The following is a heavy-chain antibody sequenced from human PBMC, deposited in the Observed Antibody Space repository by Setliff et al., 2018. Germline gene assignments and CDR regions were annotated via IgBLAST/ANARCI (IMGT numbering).Heavy chain of an antibody. CDR3: ERLVRYCTRVTCQRSSDGDF. D-gene: IGHD2-8*01. V-gene: IGHV1-18*01. J-gene: IGHJ4*02. CDR1: GYTFNHYG. CDR2: ISAHSGNT. Sequence: ASVKVSCQASGYTFNHYGITWVRLAPGQGLEWMGWISAHSGNTFYAPQFQGRLVMTTDTSTNTAYMELRNLTSDDTAMYFCERLVRYCTRVTCQRSSDGDFWGQGTPVTVSS.